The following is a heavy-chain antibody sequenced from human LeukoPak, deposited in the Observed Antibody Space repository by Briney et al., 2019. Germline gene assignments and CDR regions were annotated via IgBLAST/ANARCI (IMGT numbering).Heavy chain of an antibody. CDR1: GASFSDSY. CDR3: ARGRYGPRLGN. Sequence: SETLSLTCAVYGASFSDSYWSWIRQSPEKGREWIGEINNSGSTSYNPSLNSRVIMSVDRSKNQFSLSLTSVTAADTAVYYCARGRYGPRLGNWGQGTLVTVSS. CDR2: INNSGST. D-gene: IGHD3-16*01. V-gene: IGHV4-34*01. J-gene: IGHJ4*02.